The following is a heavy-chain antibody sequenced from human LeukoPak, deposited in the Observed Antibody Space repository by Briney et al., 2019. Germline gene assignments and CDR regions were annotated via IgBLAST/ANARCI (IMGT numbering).Heavy chain of an antibody. CDR2: IYYSGST. CDR3: ARGTRGVVVAFDP. J-gene: IGHJ5*02. Sequence: PSETLSLTCTVSGGSISSYYWSWIRQPPGKGLEWIGYIYYSGSTNYNPSLKSRVTISVDTSKNQFSLKLSSVTAADTAVYYCARGTRGVVVAFDPWGQGTLVTVSS. CDR1: GGSISSYY. V-gene: IGHV4-59*01. D-gene: IGHD2-15*01.